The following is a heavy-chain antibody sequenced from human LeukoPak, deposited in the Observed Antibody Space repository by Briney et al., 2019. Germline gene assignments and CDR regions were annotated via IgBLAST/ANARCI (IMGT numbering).Heavy chain of an antibody. V-gene: IGHV4-59*08. J-gene: IGHJ3*02. CDR1: GGXISSYY. CDR2: IYYSGSA. CDR3: ARRHKYDFWSGYYQTANDGFDI. Sequence: PSETLSLTCTVSGGXISSYYCSWIRQPPGKGLEWIGYIYYSGSANYNPSLKSRVTISVDTSKNQFSLKMSSVTAADTAVYYCARRHKYDFWSGYYQTANDGFDIWGQGTMVTVSS. D-gene: IGHD3-3*01.